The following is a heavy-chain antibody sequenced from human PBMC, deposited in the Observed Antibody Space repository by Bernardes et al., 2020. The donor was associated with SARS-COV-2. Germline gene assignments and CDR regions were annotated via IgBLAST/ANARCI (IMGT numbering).Heavy chain of an antibody. CDR3: ARAPKEGDYDGWGIDY. J-gene: IGHJ4*02. V-gene: IGHV3-53*01. D-gene: IGHD4-17*01. CDR1: GFTVSSNY. Sequence: GGSLRLSCAASGFTVSSNYMSWVRQAPGKGLEWVSVIYSGGSTYYADSVKGRFTISRDNSKNTLYLQMNSLRAEDTAVYYCARAPKEGDYDGWGIDYWGQGTLVTVSS. CDR2: IYSGGST.